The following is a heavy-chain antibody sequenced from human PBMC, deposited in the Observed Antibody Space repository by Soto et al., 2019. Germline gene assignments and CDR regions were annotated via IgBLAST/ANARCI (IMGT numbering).Heavy chain of an antibody. CDR3: ARDDCSGGSCYPATGAFDL. J-gene: IGHJ3*01. CDR1: GYTFTIYA. V-gene: IGHV1-3*01. CDR2: INAVNGKT. D-gene: IGHD2-15*01. Sequence: ASVKVSCKASGYTFTIYAIHWVRQAPGQRLEWMGWINAVNGKTKYSQKFQGRVTIAGDTSASTAYMELSSLRSEDMAVYYCARDDCSGGSCYPATGAFDLWGQGTMVTVPS.